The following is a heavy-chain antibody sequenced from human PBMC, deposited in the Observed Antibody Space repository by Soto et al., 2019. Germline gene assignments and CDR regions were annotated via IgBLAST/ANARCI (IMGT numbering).Heavy chain of an antibody. V-gene: IGHV3-11*01. CDR3: AREPRSSGYLVD. Sequence: GSLRLSCAASGFTFSDYYMSWIRQAPGKGLEWVSYTSSSGSTIYYADSVKGRFTISRDNAKNSLYLQMNSSVTAADTAVYYCAREPRSSGYLVDWGQGTLVTVSS. J-gene: IGHJ4*02. D-gene: IGHD3-22*01. CDR1: GFTFSDYY. CDR2: TSSSGSTI.